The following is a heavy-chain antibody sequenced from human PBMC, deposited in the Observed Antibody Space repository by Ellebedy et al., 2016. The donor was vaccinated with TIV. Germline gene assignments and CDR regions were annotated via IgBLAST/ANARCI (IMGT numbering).Heavy chain of an antibody. CDR3: ARDGGYGDRGYAFDI. CDR1: GGSISSSGYY. D-gene: IGHD4-17*01. Sequence: MPSETLSLTCTVSGGSISSSGYYWSWIRQPPGKGLEFIGYISFGGTTYYSPSLKSRLTISADTSKNQFSLHLSSVTAADTAVYYCARDGGYGDRGYAFDIWGQGTMVTVSS. J-gene: IGHJ3*02. CDR2: ISFGGTT. V-gene: IGHV4-31*03.